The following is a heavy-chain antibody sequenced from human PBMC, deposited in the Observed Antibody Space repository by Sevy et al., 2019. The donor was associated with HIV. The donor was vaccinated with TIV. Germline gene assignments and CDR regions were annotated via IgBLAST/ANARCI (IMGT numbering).Heavy chain of an antibody. D-gene: IGHD3-16*01. J-gene: IGHJ4*02. CDR1: GFIFSDYY. V-gene: IGHV3-11*01. CDR3: ARGAHYEDADWGFDY. Sequence: GGSLRLSCAASGFIFSDYYMAWVRQAPGKGLEWISYVSRGGYTIYYADSVEGRCSISRYDAKDSLFLQMDSLRAEDTAFYYCARGAHYEDADWGFDYWGQGALVTVSS. CDR2: VSRGGYTI.